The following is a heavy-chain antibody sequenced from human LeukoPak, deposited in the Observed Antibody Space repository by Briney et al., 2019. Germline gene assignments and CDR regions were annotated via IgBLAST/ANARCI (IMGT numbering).Heavy chain of an antibody. V-gene: IGHV3-15*01. CDR2: IKSKTDGGTT. Sequence: GGSLRLSCAASGFTVSSKYMSWVRQAPGKGLEWVGRIKSKTDGGTTDYAAPVKGRFTISRDDSKNTLYLQMNSLKTEDTAVYYCTTGGFAVAGPDAFDIWGQGTMVTVSS. J-gene: IGHJ3*02. CDR3: TTGGFAVAGPDAFDI. D-gene: IGHD6-19*01. CDR1: GFTVSSKY.